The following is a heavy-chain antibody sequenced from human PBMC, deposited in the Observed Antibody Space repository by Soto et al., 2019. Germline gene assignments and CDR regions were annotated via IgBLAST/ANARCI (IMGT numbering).Heavy chain of an antibody. CDR3: ISGSCGNDVDTAGQYSAVGPSADSPDN. Sequence: QVQLQESGPGLVKPSQTLSLTCTVSGGSISTVNYFWSWVRQPPDKGLEWIGHIYNGGSTYNNPSHMEHSSIRVSTYNKQSLQSRGAISVATPENHCSISGSCGNDVDTAGQYSAVGPSADSPDNWGQSNVLTVPS. V-gene: IGHV4-30-4*01. CDR2: IYNGGST. D-gene: IGHD1-26*01. CDR1: GGSISTVNYF. J-gene: IGHJ1*01.